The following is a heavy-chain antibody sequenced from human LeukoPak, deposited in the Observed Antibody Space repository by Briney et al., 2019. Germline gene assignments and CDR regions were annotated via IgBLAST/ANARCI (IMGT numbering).Heavy chain of an antibody. CDR2: IYYSRST. Sequence: SETLSLTCSVSGGSISSYYWSWIRQPPGKGLEWIGYIYYSRSTNYNPSLKSRVPISVYTSNNQFSLKLRSVTAAHTAPSYCARANCGGDCYSAYYLDYWGQGTLVTVSS. CDR1: GGSISSYY. V-gene: IGHV4-59*01. J-gene: IGHJ4*02. CDR3: ARANCGGDCYSAYYLDY. D-gene: IGHD2-21*02.